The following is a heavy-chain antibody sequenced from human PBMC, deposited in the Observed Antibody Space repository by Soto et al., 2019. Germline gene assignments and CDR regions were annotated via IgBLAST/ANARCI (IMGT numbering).Heavy chain of an antibody. CDR3: ARWWSGSRQGFDP. Sequence: QVQLQESGPGLVKPSQTLCLTCTVSGGSISSDDYYWSWIRQHPGKGLEWIGYIYYSGSTYYNPSLKSRVTISVDTSKNQFSLKLSSVTAADTAVYYCARWWSGSRQGFDPWGQGTLVTVSS. CDR1: GGSISSDDYY. V-gene: IGHV4-31*03. D-gene: IGHD3-3*01. CDR2: IYYSGST. J-gene: IGHJ5*02.